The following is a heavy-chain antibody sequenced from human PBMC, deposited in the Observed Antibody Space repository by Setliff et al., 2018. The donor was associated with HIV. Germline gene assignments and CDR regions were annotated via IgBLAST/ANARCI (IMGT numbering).Heavy chain of an antibody. CDR3: ARDQGLELRGDYYYYGMDV. CDR2: IYHSGST. CDR1: GGSISNSRYY. D-gene: IGHD1-7*01. V-gene: IGHV4-39*07. J-gene: IGHJ6*02. Sequence: PSETLSLTCTVSGGSISNSRYYWSWIRQPPGKGLEWIGSIYHSGSTNYNPSLKSRVTISVDTSRNQVSLKLSSVSAADTAVYYCARDQGLELRGDYYYYGMDVWGQGTTVTVSS.